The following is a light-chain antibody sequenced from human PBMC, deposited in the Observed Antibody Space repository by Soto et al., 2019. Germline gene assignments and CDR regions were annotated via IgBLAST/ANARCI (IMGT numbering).Light chain of an antibody. J-gene: IGKJ5*01. CDR2: DAS. V-gene: IGKV3-11*01. CDR3: QQRSNWPPIT. Sequence: EIILTQSPATLSLSPGERATLSCRASQSVSNYLAWYQQKPGQAPRLLIYDASNRATGVPARFSGSGSWTDFTLTISSLEPEDFAVYYCQQRSNWPPITFGQGTRLEI. CDR1: QSVSNY.